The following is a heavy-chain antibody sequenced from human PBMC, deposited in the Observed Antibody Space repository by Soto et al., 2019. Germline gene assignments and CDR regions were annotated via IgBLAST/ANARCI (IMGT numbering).Heavy chain of an antibody. CDR3: GPQKGGGVFGEYGAD. J-gene: IGHJ4*02. D-gene: IGHD4-17*01. CDR2: MYHSGSI. V-gene: IGHV4-38-2*01. CDR1: GYSISSGYY. Sequence: PSETLSLTCAVSGYSISSGYYWGWLRQPPGKGLEWIGHMYHSGSIYYNPSLQSRVTISMDTSKNEFSLKLTSVTAADTAVYYCGPQKGGGVFGEYGADLGQGTLVT.